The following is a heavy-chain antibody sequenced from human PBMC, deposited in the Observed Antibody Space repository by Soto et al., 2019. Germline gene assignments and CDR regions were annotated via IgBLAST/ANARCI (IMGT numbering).Heavy chain of an antibody. V-gene: IGHV3-7*01. CDR3: ARVTTMGGY. D-gene: IGHD4-17*01. Sequence: EVQLVESGGGLVQPGGSLRLSCAASGFRFRDYWRYWVRQPPGKGLEWVANIKQDGSEKYNVDSVKGRFTISRDNARNSLFLQMDSLRAEDTAVYFCARVTTMGGYWGQGTLVTVSS. J-gene: IGHJ4*02. CDR2: IKQDGSEK. CDR1: GFRFRDYW.